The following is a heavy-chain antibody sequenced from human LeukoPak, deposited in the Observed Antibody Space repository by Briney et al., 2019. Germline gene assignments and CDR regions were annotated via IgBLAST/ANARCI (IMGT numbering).Heavy chain of an antibody. CDR2: FSGSGGST. V-gene: IGHV3-23*01. D-gene: IGHD4-17*01. CDR1: GFTFSSYG. CDR3: AKGDGDYYYYYYMDV. J-gene: IGHJ6*03. Sequence: GETLSLSCTASGFTFSSYGMSWVRQAPGKGLEWVSAFSGSGGSTYYADSVKGRFTISSDNTKNTLDLQMNSLRAEDTGVYYCAKGDGDYYYYYYMDVWGKGTTVTISS.